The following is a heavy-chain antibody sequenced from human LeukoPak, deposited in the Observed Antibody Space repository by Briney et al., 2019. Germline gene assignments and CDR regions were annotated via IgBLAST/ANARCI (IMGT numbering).Heavy chain of an antibody. CDR3: ARDRFKVTSIFGVPHGWFDP. CDR1: GYTFTGYY. Sequence: ASVKVSCKASGYTFTGYYMHWVRQAPGQGLERMGWINPNSGGTNYAQKFQGRVTMTRDTSISTAYMELSRLRSDDTAVYYCARDRFKVTSIFGVPHGWFDPWGQGTLVTVSS. D-gene: IGHD3-3*01. CDR2: INPNSGGT. V-gene: IGHV1-2*02. J-gene: IGHJ5*02.